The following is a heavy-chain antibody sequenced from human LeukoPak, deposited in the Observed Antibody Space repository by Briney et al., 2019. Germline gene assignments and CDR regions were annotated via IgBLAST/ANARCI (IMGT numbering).Heavy chain of an antibody. CDR1: GFTFSSYA. Sequence: GGSLRLSCAASGFTFSSYAMSWVRQAPGKGLEWVSAIGGSGGSTYYADSVKGRFTISRDNSKNTLYLQMNSLRAEDTAVYYCAKSRSAYYYDSSGYYSDGSPLDYWGQGTLVTVSS. CDR3: AKSRSAYYYDSSGYYSDGSPLDY. D-gene: IGHD3-22*01. V-gene: IGHV3-23*01. CDR2: IGGSGGST. J-gene: IGHJ4*02.